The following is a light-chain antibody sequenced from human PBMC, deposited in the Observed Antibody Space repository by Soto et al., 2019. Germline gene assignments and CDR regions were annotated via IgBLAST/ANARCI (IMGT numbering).Light chain of an antibody. Sequence: QSALTQPTSVSGSPGQSITISCTGNSNDIGIYDFVSWYQHHPGRAPKLIVSEVSHRPSGVSNRFSGSKSGNTASLTISGLQSEDEADYYCISYTSDDVRYVFGTGTKVTVL. V-gene: IGLV2-14*01. CDR2: EVS. CDR1: SNDIGIYDF. J-gene: IGLJ1*01. CDR3: ISYTSDDVRYV.